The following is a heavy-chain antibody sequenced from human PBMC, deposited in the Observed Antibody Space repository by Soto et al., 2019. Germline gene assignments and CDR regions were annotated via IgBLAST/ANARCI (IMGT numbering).Heavy chain of an antibody. CDR2: ITPILGIA. CDR1: GGTFSSYT. Sequence: SVKVSCKASGGTFSSYTISWVRQAPGQGLDWMGRITPILGIANYAQKFQGRVTITADKSTSTAYMELSSLRSEDTAVYYCAREVGRYYYGSGSSNWFAPWGQGTLVTVSS. CDR3: AREVGRYYYGSGSSNWFAP. J-gene: IGHJ5*02. V-gene: IGHV1-69*04. D-gene: IGHD3-10*01.